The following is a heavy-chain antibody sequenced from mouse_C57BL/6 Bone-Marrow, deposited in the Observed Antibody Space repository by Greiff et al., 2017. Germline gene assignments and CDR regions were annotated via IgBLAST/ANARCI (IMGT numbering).Heavy chain of an antibody. V-gene: IGHV5-2*03. Sequence: DVMLVESGGGLVQPGESLKLSCESNEYEFTSHDMSWVRKTPEKRLELVAAINSDGGSTYYPDTMKRRFIISRDNTKKTLYLQMSRLRSEDTAVYYCAKHTYSNYAMDYWGQGTSVTVSA. CDR1: EYEFTSHD. J-gene: IGHJ4*01. D-gene: IGHD2-5*01. CDR2: INSDGGST. CDR3: AKHTYSNYAMDY.